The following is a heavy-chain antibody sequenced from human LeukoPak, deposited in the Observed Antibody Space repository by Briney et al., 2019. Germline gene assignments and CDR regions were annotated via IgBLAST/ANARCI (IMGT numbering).Heavy chain of an antibody. J-gene: IGHJ3*02. CDR2: IKDGGFT. CDR3: AREGMSDAFDI. V-gene: IGHV4-34*01. CDR1: GGSFSGYY. Sequence: SETLSLTCAVFGGSFSGYYWSWIRQPPGKGLEWIGEIKDGGFTNYNPSLKSRVTMSADTPKNQFSLKLTSVTAADTAVYYCAREGMSDAFDIWGQGTMVTVSS.